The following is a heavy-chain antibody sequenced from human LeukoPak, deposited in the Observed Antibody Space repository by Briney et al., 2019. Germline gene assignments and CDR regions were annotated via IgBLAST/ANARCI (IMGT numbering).Heavy chain of an antibody. D-gene: IGHD1-26*01. CDR2: ISSSSSYI. J-gene: IGHJ4*02. Sequence: GGSLRLSCAASGFTFSSYSMNWVRQAPGKGLEWVSSISSSSSYIYYVDSVKGRFTISRDNAKNSLYLQMNSLRAEDTAIYYCAKEYTGTFSPFPSYFDNWGQGTLVTVSS. V-gene: IGHV3-21*04. CDR3: AKEYTGTFSPFPSYFDN. CDR1: GFTFSSYS.